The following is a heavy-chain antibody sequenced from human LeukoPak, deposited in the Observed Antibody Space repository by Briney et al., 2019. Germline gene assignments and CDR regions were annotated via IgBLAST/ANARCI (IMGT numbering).Heavy chain of an antibody. D-gene: IGHD3-10*01. CDR2: ISAYNGNT. CDR3: ARFRAGVGEPYGHY. V-gene: IGHV1-18*01. Sequence: GASVKVSCKAAGYTFTSYGISWVRQAPGQGLEWMGWISAYNGNTNYAQNLQGRVTMTTATSTSTAYMELRSLRSDDTAVYYCARFRAGVGEPYGHYWRQGTLVTVSS. J-gene: IGHJ4*02. CDR1: GYTFTSYG.